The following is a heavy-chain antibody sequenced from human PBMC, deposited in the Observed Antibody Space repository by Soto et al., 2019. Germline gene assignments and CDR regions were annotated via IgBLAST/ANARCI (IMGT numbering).Heavy chain of an antibody. Sequence: GGSLRLSCAASGFTFSSYGIHWVRQAPGKGLEWVALISYDGTDKYYADSVKGRFTISRDNSKNTLYLQMSSLGPEDTAVYYCVKERYAQLWLEDYGMDVWGQGTTVTVSS. CDR2: ISYDGTDK. CDR3: VKERYAQLWLEDYGMDV. J-gene: IGHJ6*02. CDR1: GFTFSSYG. V-gene: IGHV3-30*18. D-gene: IGHD5-18*01.